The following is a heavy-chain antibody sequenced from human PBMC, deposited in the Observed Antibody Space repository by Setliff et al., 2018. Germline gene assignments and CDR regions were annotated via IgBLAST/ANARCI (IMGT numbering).Heavy chain of an antibody. Sequence: GASVKVSCKASGGTFSSYGISWVRQAPGQGLEWMGGTIPMFGTTNYARKFQGRVTIITDESTSTAYMQLSSLGSEDTAVYFCAREDGPNYYYYYMDIWGKGTTVTVSS. CDR1: GGTFSSYG. CDR3: AREDGPNYYYYYMDI. D-gene: IGHD2-8*01. CDR2: TIPMFGTT. V-gene: IGHV1-69*05. J-gene: IGHJ6*03.